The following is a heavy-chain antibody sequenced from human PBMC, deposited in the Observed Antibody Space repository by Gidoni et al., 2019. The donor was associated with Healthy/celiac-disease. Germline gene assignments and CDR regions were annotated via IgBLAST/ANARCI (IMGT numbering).Heavy chain of an antibody. CDR3: AKGSAYYYDSSGYYFGAFDI. J-gene: IGHJ3*02. CDR1: GFTFSSYA. CDR2: ISGSGGST. V-gene: IGHV3-23*01. Sequence: EVQLLESGGGLVQPGGSLRLSCAASGFTFSSYAISWVRQAPGKGLEWVSAISGSGGSTYYADSVKGRFTISRDNSKNTLYLQMNSLRAEDTAVYYCAKGSAYYYDSSGYYFGAFDIWGQGTMVTVSS. D-gene: IGHD3-22*01.